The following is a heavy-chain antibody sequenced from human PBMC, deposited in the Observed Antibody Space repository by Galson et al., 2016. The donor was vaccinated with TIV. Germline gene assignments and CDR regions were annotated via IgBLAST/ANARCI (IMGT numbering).Heavy chain of an antibody. CDR1: GYTFTNYG. J-gene: IGHJ4*02. V-gene: IGHV1-18*01. CDR2: ISAYTGDT. Sequence: SVKVSCKASGYTFTNYGISWVRQAPGQGLQWMGWISAYTGDTHFAQNFQGRVTMTTDTPTNTAYMELRSLRSDDTAVYSCARLRPHFEEPGFADQYFFDYWGQGMLVTVSS. CDR3: ARLRPHFEEPGFADQYFFDY. D-gene: IGHD1-14*01.